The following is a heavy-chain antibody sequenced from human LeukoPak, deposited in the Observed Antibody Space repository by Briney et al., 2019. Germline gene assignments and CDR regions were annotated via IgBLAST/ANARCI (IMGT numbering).Heavy chain of an antibody. Sequence: ASVKVSCKASGGTFHSYIVTWVRQAPGQGLEWMGGIVPIIGTANYAQKFQGRVTITADDSTSTAYMELRSPRSEDTAIYYCARDQRPSCLGGICYSGDYWGQGTLVTVTS. J-gene: IGHJ4*02. D-gene: IGHD2-15*01. CDR2: IVPIIGTA. CDR1: GGTFHSYI. V-gene: IGHV1-69*13. CDR3: ARDQRPSCLGGICYSGDY.